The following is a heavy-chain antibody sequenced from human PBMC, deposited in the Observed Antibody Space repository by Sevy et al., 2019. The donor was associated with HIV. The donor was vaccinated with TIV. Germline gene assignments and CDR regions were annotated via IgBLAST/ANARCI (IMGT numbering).Heavy chain of an antibody. CDR1: GFTFSSHA. CDR3: ARVAADDPDFYYYGMDV. V-gene: IGHV3-21*01. Sequence: GGSLRLSCAASGFTFSSHAMNWVRQAPGKGLEWVSSISSSSSHIYAADSLKGRFTISRDNAKNSLFLQMNSLRAEDTAIYYCARVAADDPDFYYYGMDVWGQGTTVTVSS. J-gene: IGHJ6*02. CDR2: ISSSSSHI. D-gene: IGHD6-13*01.